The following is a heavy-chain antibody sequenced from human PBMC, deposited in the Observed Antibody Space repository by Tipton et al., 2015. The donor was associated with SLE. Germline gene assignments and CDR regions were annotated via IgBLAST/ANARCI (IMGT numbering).Heavy chain of an antibody. CDR1: GGSISSHY. J-gene: IGHJ4*02. V-gene: IGHV4-59*11. D-gene: IGHD2-15*01. CDR2: ISYSETT. CDR3: AGAWQGYCSGGTCYVLDY. Sequence: TLSLTCTVSGGSISSHYWCWIRQPPGTGLEWIGYISYSETTNYNPSLKSRVTISVDTAKNQFSLQLRSVTAADTAVYYCAGAWQGYCSGGTCYVLDYWGQGTLVTVSS.